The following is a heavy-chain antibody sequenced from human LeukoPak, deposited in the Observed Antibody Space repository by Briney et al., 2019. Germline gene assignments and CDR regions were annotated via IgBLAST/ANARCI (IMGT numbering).Heavy chain of an antibody. J-gene: IGHJ4*02. CDR3: AAYHYGSGAAAQPLDY. D-gene: IGHD3-10*01. CDR1: GYTFTGYY. Sequence: ASVKVSCKASGYTFTGYYMHWVRQAPGQGLEWMGWINPNSGGTNYAQKFQGRVTMTRDTSISTAYMELSRLRSDDTAVYYCAAYHYGSGAAAQPLDYWGQGTLVTVSS. V-gene: IGHV1-2*02. CDR2: INPNSGGT.